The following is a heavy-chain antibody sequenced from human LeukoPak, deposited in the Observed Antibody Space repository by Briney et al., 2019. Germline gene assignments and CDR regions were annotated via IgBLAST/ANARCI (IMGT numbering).Heavy chain of an antibody. V-gene: IGHV4-39*07. Sequence: TSETLSLTCTVSGGSISSSSYYWGWIRQPPGKGLEWIGSIYYSGRTYYNPSLRSRLTMSVDTSKNQFSLKLSSVTAADTAVYYCARDSEVRDCSGGSCYYYYYYMDVWGKGTTVTISS. J-gene: IGHJ6*03. CDR1: GGSISSSSYY. CDR3: ARDSEVRDCSGGSCYYYYYYMDV. D-gene: IGHD2-15*01. CDR2: IYYSGRT.